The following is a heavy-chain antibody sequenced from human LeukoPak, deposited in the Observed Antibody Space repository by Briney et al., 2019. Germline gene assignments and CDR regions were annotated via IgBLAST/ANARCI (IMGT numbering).Heavy chain of an antibody. Sequence: PSETLSLTCTVSAYSIMSGFSWAWFRQSPGKVLDWLVAISYNAITDYNPSLKGRVTISRDPSKNQFSLWLTSVTAADTALYSCAREGAVPGIDPWGQGTLVTVSS. CDR2: ISYNAIT. V-gene: IGHV4-38-2*02. CDR1: AYSIMSGFS. D-gene: IGHD3-16*01. CDR3: AREGAVPGIDP. J-gene: IGHJ5*02.